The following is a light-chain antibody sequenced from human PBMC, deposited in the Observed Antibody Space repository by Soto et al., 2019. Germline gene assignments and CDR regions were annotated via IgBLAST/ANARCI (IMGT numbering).Light chain of an antibody. CDR2: DNN. CDR1: SSNIGNNY. J-gene: IGLJ1*01. CDR3: GTWDSSLSAAV. V-gene: IGLV1-51*01. Sequence: QSLLTQPPSVSAAPGQKVTISCSGSSSNIGNNYVSWYQQLPGTAPKLLIYDNNKRPSGIPDRFSGSKSGTSATLGITGLQTGDEADYYCGTWDSSLSAAVFGTGTKLTVL.